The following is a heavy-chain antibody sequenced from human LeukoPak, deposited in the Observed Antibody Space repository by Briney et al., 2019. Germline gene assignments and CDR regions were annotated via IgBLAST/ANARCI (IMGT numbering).Heavy chain of an antibody. CDR1: GYTFTGYY. J-gene: IGHJ4*02. D-gene: IGHD3-10*01. CDR2: VIVSLGKA. V-gene: IGHV1-69*04. Sequence: GASVKVSCKASGYTFTGYYMHWVRQAPGQGLEWMGRVIVSLGKAIYAQKLQGRVTITADRFTSTAYMELSSLRSGDTALYYCATDYNSGRFPLSLDYWGQGTLVTVSS. CDR3: ATDYNSGRFPLSLDY.